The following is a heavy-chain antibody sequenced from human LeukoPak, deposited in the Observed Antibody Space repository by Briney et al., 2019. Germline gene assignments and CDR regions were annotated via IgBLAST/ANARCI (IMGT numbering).Heavy chain of an antibody. CDR1: GFTFSSYA. CDR3: AKDPVQRGYSGYDFVD. CDR2: ISGSGGST. V-gene: IGHV3-23*01. D-gene: IGHD5-12*01. J-gene: IGHJ4*02. Sequence: GSLRLSCAASGFTFSSYAMSWVRQASGKGLEWVSAISGSGGSTYYADSVKGRFTISRDNSKNTLYLQMNSLRAEDTAVYYCAKDPVQRGYSGYDFVDWGQGTLVTVSS.